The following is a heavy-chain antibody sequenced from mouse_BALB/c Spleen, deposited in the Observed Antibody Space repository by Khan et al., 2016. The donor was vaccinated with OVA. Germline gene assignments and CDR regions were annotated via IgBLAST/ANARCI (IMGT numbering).Heavy chain of an antibody. V-gene: IGHV5-6*01. CDR2: ISSGGDYT. CDR1: GFTFSSYS. CDR3: ASHLSGSIAY. J-gene: IGHJ3*01. D-gene: IGHD4-1*01. Sequence: EVELVESGGDLVKPGGSLKLSCAASGFTFSSYSMSWVRQTPDKRLEWVATISSGGDYTYYPDSVKGRFTISRDNARNTLYLQISGLKSKNTAMYYCASHLSGSIAYWGQGTLVTVSA.